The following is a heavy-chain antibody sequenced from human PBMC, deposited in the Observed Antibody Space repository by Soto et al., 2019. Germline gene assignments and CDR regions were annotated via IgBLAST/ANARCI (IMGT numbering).Heavy chain of an antibody. D-gene: IGHD3-22*01. CDR3: ARMTNYYDSSGYCLDY. Sequence: ASVKVSCKASGYTFTGYGISWVRQAPGQGLEWMGWISAYNGNTNYAQKLQGRVTMTTDTSTSTAYMELRSLRSDDTAVYYCARMTNYYDSSGYCLDYWGQGTLVTVSS. CDR1: GYTFTGYG. J-gene: IGHJ4*02. V-gene: IGHV1-18*01. CDR2: ISAYNGNT.